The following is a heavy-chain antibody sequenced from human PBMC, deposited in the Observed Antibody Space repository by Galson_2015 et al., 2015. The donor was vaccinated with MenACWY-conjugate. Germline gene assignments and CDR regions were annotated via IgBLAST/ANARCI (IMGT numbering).Heavy chain of an antibody. Sequence: SVKVSCKASGDTFSNYGVTWARQAHGQGLEWMGRIYPVIGLANSAQKFKGRVSITADNTATTGFMELSSLRPDDTAIYYCAREGTYTSGFPNALDLWGQGTLVTVSS. V-gene: IGHV1-69*04. CDR2: IYPVIGLA. D-gene: IGHD3-22*01. CDR1: GDTFSNYG. CDR3: AREGTYTSGFPNALDL. J-gene: IGHJ5*02.